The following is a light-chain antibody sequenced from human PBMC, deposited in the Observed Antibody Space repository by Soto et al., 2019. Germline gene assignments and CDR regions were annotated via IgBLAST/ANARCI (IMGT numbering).Light chain of an antibody. CDR2: DVS. J-gene: IGLJ2*01. Sequence: QSALTQPRSVSGSPGQPVTISCTGTSSDIGGYIYVSWYQQHPGKAPKLIICDVSQRPSGVPDRFSGSKSGNTASLTISGLQAEDEADYYCCSYAGSYTLLFGGGTKLTVL. CDR1: SSDIGGYIY. V-gene: IGLV2-11*01. CDR3: CSYAGSYTLL.